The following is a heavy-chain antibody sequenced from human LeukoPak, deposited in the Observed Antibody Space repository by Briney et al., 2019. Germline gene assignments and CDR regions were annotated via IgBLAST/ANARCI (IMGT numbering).Heavy chain of an antibody. V-gene: IGHV3-21*01. Sequence: GGSRRLSCATSGFTFKNYAMNWVRQAPGKGLEWVSSISGDSSDIYYADSVMGRSTISRDNANNSVYLQINSLTAEDTAIYYCARRSYSDSSGYDYWGQGTLVTVSS. CDR2: ISGDSSDI. D-gene: IGHD3-22*01. CDR3: ARRSYSDSSGYDY. J-gene: IGHJ4*02. CDR1: GFTFKNYA.